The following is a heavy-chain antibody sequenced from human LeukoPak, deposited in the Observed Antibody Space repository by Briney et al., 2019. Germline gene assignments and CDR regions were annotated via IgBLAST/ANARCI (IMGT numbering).Heavy chain of an antibody. J-gene: IGHJ4*02. CDR2: IYYSGST. D-gene: IGHD1-1*01. CDR3: ARGRRRLDY. CDR1: GGSISPYY. Sequence: SETLSLTCTVSGGSISPYYWSWIRQRPGKGLEWIGYIYYSGSTNYNPSLKSRVTMSVDTSKNQFSLKVRFVTAADTAFYYCARGRRRLDYWGQGILVTVSS. V-gene: IGHV4-59*01.